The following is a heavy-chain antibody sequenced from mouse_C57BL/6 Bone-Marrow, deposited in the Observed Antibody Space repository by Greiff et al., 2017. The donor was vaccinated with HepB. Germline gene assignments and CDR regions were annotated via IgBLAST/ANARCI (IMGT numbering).Heavy chain of an antibody. CDR2: IDPSDSYT. D-gene: IGHD2-4*01. J-gene: IGHJ2*01. CDR1: GYTFTSYW. Sequence: QVQLQQHGAELVMPGASVKLSCKASGYTFTSYWMHWVKQRPGQGLEWIGEIDPSDSYTNYNQKFKGKSTLTVDKSSSTAYMQLSSLTSEDSAVYYCARSYDYDFDYWGQGTTLTVSS. CDR3: ARSYDYDFDY. V-gene: IGHV1-69*01.